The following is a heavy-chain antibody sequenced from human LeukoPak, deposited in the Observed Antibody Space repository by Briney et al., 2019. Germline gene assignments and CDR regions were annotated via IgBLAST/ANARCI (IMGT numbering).Heavy chain of an antibody. CDR2: IRYDGSNK. J-gene: IGHJ6*03. D-gene: IGHD3-9*01. V-gene: IGHV3-30*02. Sequence: GGSLRLSCAASGFTFSSYGMHWVRQAPGKGLEWVAFIRYDGSNKYYADSVKGRFTISRDNSKNTLYLQMNSLRAEDTAVYYCAKPQTESRYFDWSSYYYYYMDVWGKGTTVTISS. CDR3: AKPQTESRYFDWSSYYYYYMDV. CDR1: GFTFSSYG.